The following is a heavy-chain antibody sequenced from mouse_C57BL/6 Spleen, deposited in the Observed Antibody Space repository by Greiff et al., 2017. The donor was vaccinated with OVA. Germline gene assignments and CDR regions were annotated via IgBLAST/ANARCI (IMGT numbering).Heavy chain of an antibody. CDR3: ARSWDEDYAMDY. CDR2: ISSGSSTI. D-gene: IGHD4-1*01. CDR1: GFTFSDYG. Sequence: DVKLVESGGGLVKPGGSLKLSCAASGFTFSDYGMHWVRQAPEKGLEWVAYISSGSSTIYYADTVKGRFTISRDNAKNTLFLQMTSLRSEDTAMYYCARSWDEDYAMDYWGQGTSVTVSS. V-gene: IGHV5-17*01. J-gene: IGHJ4*01.